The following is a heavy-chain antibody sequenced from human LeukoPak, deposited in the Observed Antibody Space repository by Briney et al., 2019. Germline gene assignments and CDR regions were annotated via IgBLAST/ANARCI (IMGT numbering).Heavy chain of an antibody. CDR2: ISAYDGNT. D-gene: IGHD1-26*01. CDR3: ARAYSGSYYYY. Sequence: GASLKVSCTASGYTFTSYGISWVRQTPGQGLEWMGWISAYDGNTDYAQKFQGRVTMTTDTSTSTAYMEVRSLRSDDTAVYYCARAYSGSYYYYWGQGTLVTVSS. V-gene: IGHV1-18*01. J-gene: IGHJ4*02. CDR1: GYTFTSYG.